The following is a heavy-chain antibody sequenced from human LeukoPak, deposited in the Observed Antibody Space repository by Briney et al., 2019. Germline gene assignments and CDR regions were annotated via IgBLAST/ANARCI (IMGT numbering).Heavy chain of an antibody. J-gene: IGHJ4*02. D-gene: IGHD2-2*01. CDR2: IIPILGLA. Sequence: ASVKVSCKASGGTFSSYAISWARQAPGQGLEWMGRIIPILGLANYAQKFQGRVTITADKSTSTAYMELSSLRSEDTAVYYCARGLGVPATAPPDYWGQGTLVTVSS. CDR3: ARGLGVPATAPPDY. V-gene: IGHV1-69*04. CDR1: GGTFSSYA.